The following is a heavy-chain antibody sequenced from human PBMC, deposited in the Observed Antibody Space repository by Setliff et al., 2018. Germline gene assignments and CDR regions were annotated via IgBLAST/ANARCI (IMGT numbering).Heavy chain of an antibody. J-gene: IGHJ4*02. CDR1: GDSITRSGYY. CDR3: ARGRNVAARLLDS. V-gene: IGHV4-61*08. CDR2: IYYSGST. D-gene: IGHD6-6*01. Sequence: PSETLSLTCSVSGDSITRSGYYWSWIRQPPGKGLEWIGYIYYSGSTNYNPPLKSRVSISVDTSKNQFSLKLSSVTAADTAVYYCARGRNVAARLLDSWGQGARVTVSS.